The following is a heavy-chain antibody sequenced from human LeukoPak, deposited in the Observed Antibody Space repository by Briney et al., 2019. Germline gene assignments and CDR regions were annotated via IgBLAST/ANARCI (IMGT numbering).Heavy chain of an antibody. CDR3: ARAVVYYDSSGDRKNNWFDP. J-gene: IGHJ5*02. CDR1: GYTFTGYY. Sequence: GASVKVSCKASGYTFTGYYMHWVRQAPGQGLEWMGWINPNSGGTNYAQKFQGRVTMTRDTSISTAYMELSRLRSDDTAVYYCARAVVYYDSSGDRKNNWFDPWGQGTLVTVSS. D-gene: IGHD3-22*01. CDR2: INPNSGGT. V-gene: IGHV1-2*02.